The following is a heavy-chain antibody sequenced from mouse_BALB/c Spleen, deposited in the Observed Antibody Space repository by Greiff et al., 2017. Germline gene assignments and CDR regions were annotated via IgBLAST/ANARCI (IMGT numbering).Heavy chain of an antibody. CDR1: GFTFSSYG. CDR3: ARHHYYGSSNYFDY. D-gene: IGHD1-1*01. J-gene: IGHJ2*01. V-gene: IGHV5-6*01. CDR2: ISSGGSYT. Sequence: EVHLVESGGDLVKPGGSLKLSCAASGFTFSSYGMSWVRQTPDKRLEWVATISSGGSYTYYPDSVKGRFTISRDNAKNTLYLQMSSLKSEDTAMYYCARHHYYGSSNYFDYWGQGTTLTVSS.